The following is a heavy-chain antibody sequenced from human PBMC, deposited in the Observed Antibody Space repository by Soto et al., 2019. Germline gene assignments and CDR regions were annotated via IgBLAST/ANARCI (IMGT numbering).Heavy chain of an antibody. J-gene: IGHJ4*02. D-gene: IGHD6-19*01. Sequence: SETLSLTCAVYGGSFSGYYWSWIRQPPGKGLEWIGEINHSGSTNYNPSLKSRVTISVDTSKSQFSLKLSSVTAADTAVYYCARLSSSGWPIEYWGQGTLVTVSS. CDR3: ARLSSSGWPIEY. CDR1: GGSFSGYY. V-gene: IGHV4-34*01. CDR2: INHSGST.